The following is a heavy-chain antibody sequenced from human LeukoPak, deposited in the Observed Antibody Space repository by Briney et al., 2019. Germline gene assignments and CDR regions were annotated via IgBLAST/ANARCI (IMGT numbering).Heavy chain of an antibody. CDR1: GYTFTSYD. CDR3: AREGSGRYNWNDDPDYFDY. D-gene: IGHD1-1*01. Sequence: GASVKVSCKASGYTFTSYDINWVRQATGQGLEWMGWMNPNSGNTGYAQKFQGRVTMTRNTSISTAYMELSSLRSEDTAVYYCAREGSGRYNWNDDPDYFDYWGQGTLVTVSS. CDR2: MNPNSGNT. V-gene: IGHV1-8*01. J-gene: IGHJ4*02.